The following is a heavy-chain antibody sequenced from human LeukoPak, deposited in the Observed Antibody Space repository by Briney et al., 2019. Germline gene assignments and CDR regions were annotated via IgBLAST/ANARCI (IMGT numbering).Heavy chain of an antibody. Sequence: SETLSLTCAVYGGSFSGYYWSWIRQPPGKGLEWIGEINHSGSTNYNPSLKSRVTISVDTSKNQFSLKLSSVTAADTAVYYCARTASYYVGYFDLWGRGTLVTVSS. D-gene: IGHD1-26*01. V-gene: IGHV4-34*01. J-gene: IGHJ2*01. CDR1: GGSFSGYY. CDR3: ARTASYYVGYFDL. CDR2: INHSGST.